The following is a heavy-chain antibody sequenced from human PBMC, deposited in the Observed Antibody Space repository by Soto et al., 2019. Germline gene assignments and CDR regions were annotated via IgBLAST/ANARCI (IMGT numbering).Heavy chain of an antibody. J-gene: IGHJ6*02. CDR1: GFTLSTYG. V-gene: IGHV3-23*01. Sequence: PGGSLRLSCAGSGFTLSTYGMAWVRQAPGKGLEWVSAITGTGGNTYYVDSVKGRFTSSRDNSKNMLYLQMNSVRVEDTAVYYRARIRGYWYGLDVWGQGTTVTVSS. CDR3: ARIRGYWYGLDV. CDR2: ITGTGGNT.